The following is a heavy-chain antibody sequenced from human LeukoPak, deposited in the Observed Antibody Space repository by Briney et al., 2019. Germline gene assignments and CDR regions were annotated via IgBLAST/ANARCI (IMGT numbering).Heavy chain of an antibody. CDR3: ARSANYFDTSGQDY. CDR1: GLTVGGYW. D-gene: IGHD3-22*01. V-gene: IGHV3-74*01. J-gene: IGHJ4*02. Sequence: GGSLTLSCAASGLTVGGYWMHWVRQAPGKGLGWVSRTNRAHSDTNYADSVKGRFTISRNKAKSTLYLQMNSLRVEDTAVYYCARSANYFDTSGQDYWGQGTLVTVSS. CDR2: TNRAHSDT.